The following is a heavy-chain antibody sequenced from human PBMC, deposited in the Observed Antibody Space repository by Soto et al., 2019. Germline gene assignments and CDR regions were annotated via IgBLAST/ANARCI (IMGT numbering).Heavy chain of an antibody. CDR1: GFTFSSYA. Sequence: PGESLRLSCAASGFTFSSYAMSWVRQAPGKGLGWVSAISGSGGSTYYADSVKGRFTISRDNSKNTLYLQMNSLRAEDTAVYYCATAWEFLFQHWGQGTLVTVSS. J-gene: IGHJ1*01. CDR2: ISGSGGST. V-gene: IGHV3-23*01. D-gene: IGHD3-10*01. CDR3: ATAWEFLFQH.